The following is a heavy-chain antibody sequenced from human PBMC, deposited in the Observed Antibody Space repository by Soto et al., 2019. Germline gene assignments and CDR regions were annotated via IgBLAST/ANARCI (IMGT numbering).Heavy chain of an antibody. CDR1: GGSISSYY. J-gene: IGHJ4*02. D-gene: IGHD4-17*01. V-gene: IGHV4-59*01. Sequence: ASETLSLTCTVSGGSISSYYWSWIRQPPGKGLEWIGYIYYSGSTNYNPSLKSRVTISVDTSKNQFSLKLSSVTAADTAVYYCARTLTYDYGDYVVDYWGQGTLVTVSS. CDR2: IYYSGST. CDR3: ARTLTYDYGDYVVDY.